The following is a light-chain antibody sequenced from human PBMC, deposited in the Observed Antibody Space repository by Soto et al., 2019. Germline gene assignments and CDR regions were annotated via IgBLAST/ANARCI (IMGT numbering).Light chain of an antibody. J-gene: IGKJ1*01. V-gene: IGKV3-20*01. CDR1: QSVSSSH. Sequence: EIVLTQSPGTLSLSPGERATLSCRASQSVSSSHLAWYQQKPGQAPRLLIYGTSSRATGIPDRFSGSGSGTDFTLTISRLEPEDFAVYYRQQYLISPWTFGQGTKV. CDR2: GTS. CDR3: QQYLISPWT.